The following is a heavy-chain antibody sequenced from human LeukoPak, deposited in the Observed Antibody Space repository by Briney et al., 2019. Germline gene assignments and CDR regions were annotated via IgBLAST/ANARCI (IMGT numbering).Heavy chain of an antibody. J-gene: IGHJ4*02. CDR1: GFTFTNYA. V-gene: IGHV3-23*01. CDR2: ISGSGGRT. CDR3: AKSPASDYYYGSGSYRYFDY. Sequence: AGGSLRLSCAASGFTFTNYAMTWVRQAPGKGLEWVSSISGSGGRTYYADSVKGRFTISRDNSKNTLYLQMNSLRAEDTAVYYCAKSPASDYYYGSGSYRYFDYWGQGTLVTVSS. D-gene: IGHD3-10*01.